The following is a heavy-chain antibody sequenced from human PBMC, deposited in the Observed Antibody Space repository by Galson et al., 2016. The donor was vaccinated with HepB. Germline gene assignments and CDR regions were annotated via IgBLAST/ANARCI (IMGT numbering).Heavy chain of an antibody. Sequence: SLRLSCAASGFTFSYYYMSWLRQAPGKGLEWVSYISGDGRTINYADSVKGRFTISRDNSKNTLYLQMHSLRAEDTAVYFCAREGAEMAVAGTAFDYWGQGTLVTVSS. V-gene: IGHV3-11*04. J-gene: IGHJ4*02. D-gene: IGHD6-19*01. CDR2: ISGDGRTI. CDR3: AREGAEMAVAGTAFDY. CDR1: GFTFSYYY.